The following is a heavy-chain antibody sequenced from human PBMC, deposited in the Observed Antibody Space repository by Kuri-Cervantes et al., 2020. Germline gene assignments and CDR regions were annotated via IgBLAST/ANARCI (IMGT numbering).Heavy chain of an antibody. J-gene: IGHJ6*03. Sequence: GESLKISCAASGFTFSDHYMDWVRQAPGKGLEWVSGISWNSGSIGYADSVKGRFTISRDNAKNSLYLQMNSLRAEDTAVYYCARGNYSSSWYWYYYYYMDVWGKGTTVTVSS. CDR3: ARGNYSSSWYWYYYYYMDV. V-gene: IGHV3-69-1*01. CDR2: ISWNSGSI. D-gene: IGHD6-13*01. CDR1: GFTFSDHY.